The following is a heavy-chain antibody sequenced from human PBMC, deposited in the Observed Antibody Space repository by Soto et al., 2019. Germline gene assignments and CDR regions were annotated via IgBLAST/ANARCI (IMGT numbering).Heavy chain of an antibody. CDR2: ISGSMEWDSYISGSSSTI. J-gene: IGHJ4*02. D-gene: IGHD6-6*01. CDR3: TRDRPGPQHYFDY. V-gene: IGHV3-48*01. Sequence: GGSLRLSCAASGFIFSNYSMNWVRQAPGKGLEWVSYISGSMEWDSYISGSSSTIYYTDSVKGRFTISRDNAKNSLYLQMNSLRAEDTAVYYCTRDRPGPQHYFDYWGQGNMVTVSS. CDR1: GFIFSNYS.